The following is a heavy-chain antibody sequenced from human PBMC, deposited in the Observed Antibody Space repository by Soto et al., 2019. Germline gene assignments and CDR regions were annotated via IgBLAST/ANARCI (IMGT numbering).Heavy chain of an antibody. V-gene: IGHV1-69*02. Sequence: GASVKVSCKASGGTFSSYTISWVRQAPGQGLEWMGRIIPILGIANYAQKFQGRVTITADKSTSTAYMELSSLRSEDTAVYYCAWGVAADSSYYYYYMDYWGKGTLVTVSS. CDR2: IIPILGIA. D-gene: IGHD6-13*01. J-gene: IGHJ6*03. CDR1: GGTFSSYT. CDR3: AWGVAADSSYYYYYMDY.